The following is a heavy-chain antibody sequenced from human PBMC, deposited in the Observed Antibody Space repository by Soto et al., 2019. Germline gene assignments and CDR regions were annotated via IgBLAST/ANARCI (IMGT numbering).Heavy chain of an antibody. V-gene: IGHV3-30-3*01. CDR3: ARDTDGSATFDY. CDR1: GFTFSSYA. Sequence: QVQLVESGGGVVQSGRSLRLSCAASGFTFSSYAMHWVRQAPGKGLEWVAVISYDGSNKYYADSVKGRFTISRDNSKNTLYLQMNSLRAEDTAVYYCARDTDGSATFDYWGQGTLVTVSS. D-gene: IGHD4-17*01. J-gene: IGHJ4*02. CDR2: ISYDGSNK.